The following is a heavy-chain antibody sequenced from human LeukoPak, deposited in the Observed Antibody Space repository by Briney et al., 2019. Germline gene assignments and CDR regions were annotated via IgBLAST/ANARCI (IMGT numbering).Heavy chain of an antibody. CDR3: ARGPRGRYYYDSSGYYSS. CDR1: GGSFSGYY. V-gene: IGHV4-34*01. CDR2: INHSGST. D-gene: IGHD3-22*01. J-gene: IGHJ5*02. Sequence: SETLSLTCAVYGGSFSGYYWSWIRQPPGKGLEWIGEINHSGSTNYSPSLKSRVTISVDTSKNQFSLKLSSVTAADTAVYYCARGPRGRYYYDSSGYYSSWGQGTLVTVSS.